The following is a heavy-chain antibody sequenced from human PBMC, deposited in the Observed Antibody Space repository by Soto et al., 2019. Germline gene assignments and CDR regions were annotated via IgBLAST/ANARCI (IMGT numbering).Heavy chain of an antibody. D-gene: IGHD3-3*01. CDR3: ASGYEPIFDY. V-gene: IGHV4-34*01. CDR1: GGSFSGYY. Sequence: QVQLQQWGAGLLKPSETLSLTCAVYGGSFSGYYWSWIRQPPGKGLEWIGEINHSGSTNYNPSLKSRVTISVDTSKNQFSLKLSSVTAADTAVYYCASGYEPIFDYWGQGTLVTVSS. J-gene: IGHJ4*02. CDR2: INHSGST.